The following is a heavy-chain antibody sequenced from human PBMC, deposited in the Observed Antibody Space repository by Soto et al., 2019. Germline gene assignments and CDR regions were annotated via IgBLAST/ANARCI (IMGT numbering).Heavy chain of an antibody. V-gene: IGHV1-69*01. Sequence: QVQLVQSGAEVKKPGSSVKVSCKASGGTFSSYAISWVRQAPGQGLEWMGGIIPIFGTANYAQKFQGRVTITADESTSTAYMELSSLRSEDTAVYYCARDKYYYDSSGYPGDLGYWGQGTLVTVSS. CDR3: ARDKYYYDSSGYPGDLGY. J-gene: IGHJ4*02. D-gene: IGHD3-22*01. CDR2: IIPIFGTA. CDR1: GGTFSSYA.